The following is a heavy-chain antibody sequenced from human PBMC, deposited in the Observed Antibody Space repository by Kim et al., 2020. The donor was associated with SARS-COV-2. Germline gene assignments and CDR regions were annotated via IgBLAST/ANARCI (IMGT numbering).Heavy chain of an antibody. Sequence: SETLSLTCTVSGYSISSGYYWGWMRQPPGKGLEWIGSFYPGGSTYYNPSLKSRVSISGDTSKNQFSRKVTSVTAADTAVYYCARSYYYDSSGKLMGYFDLWGRGTLVTVSS. CDR1: GYSISSGYY. CDR2: FYPGGST. CDR3: ARSYYYDSSGKLMGYFDL. V-gene: IGHV4-38-2*02. D-gene: IGHD3-22*01. J-gene: IGHJ2*01.